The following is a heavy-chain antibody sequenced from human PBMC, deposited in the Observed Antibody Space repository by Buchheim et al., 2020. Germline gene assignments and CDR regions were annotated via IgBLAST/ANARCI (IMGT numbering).Heavy chain of an antibody. D-gene: IGHD2-15*01. CDR1: GGSITSSSHY. V-gene: IGHV4-39*01. Sequence: QLHLQESGPGLVKPSETVSLSCTISGGSITSSSHYWGWIRQPPGKGLEWIGSLYYGIRTYHNASLQSRVSIFAETSKNQFSLNLRSVTAADTAVYYCACPSGGSSFDYWGQG. CDR2: LYYGIRT. CDR3: ACPSGGSSFDY. J-gene: IGHJ4*02.